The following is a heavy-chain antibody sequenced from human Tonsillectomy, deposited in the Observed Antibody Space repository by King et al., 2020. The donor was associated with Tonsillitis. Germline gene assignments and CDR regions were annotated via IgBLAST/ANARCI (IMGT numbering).Heavy chain of an antibody. CDR2: ITAYNGNT. D-gene: IGHD6-13*01. J-gene: IGHJ6*02. V-gene: IGHV1-18*01. Sequence: VQLVQSGAEEKKPGASVKVSCKASGYTFTSYGISWVRQAPGRGLEWMGWITAYNGNTNYEQKVQVRVTMTTDTSTTTAYMDLRSLTSDDTAVYYCARVIAAAGGYYSSMDVWGHGTTVTVSS. CDR1: GYTFTSYG. CDR3: ARVIAAAGGYYSSMDV.